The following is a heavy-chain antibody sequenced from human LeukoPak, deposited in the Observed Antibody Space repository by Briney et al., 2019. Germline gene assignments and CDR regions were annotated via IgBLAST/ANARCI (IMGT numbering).Heavy chain of an antibody. CDR3: ARYGGNDGDNDY. Sequence: ASVKVSCKASGGTFSSYAISWVRQAPGQGLEWMGGIIPIFGTANYAQKFQGRVTITADESTSTAYMELSSLRSEDTAVYYCARYGGNDGDNDYWGQGTLVTVSS. CDR1: GGTFSSYA. V-gene: IGHV1-69*13. D-gene: IGHD4-23*01. J-gene: IGHJ4*02. CDR2: IIPIFGTA.